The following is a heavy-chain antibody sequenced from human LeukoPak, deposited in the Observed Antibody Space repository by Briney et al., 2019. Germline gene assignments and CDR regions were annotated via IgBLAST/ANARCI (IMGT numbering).Heavy chain of an antibody. V-gene: IGHV3-30*12. CDR2: IFYNGGNK. J-gene: IGHJ3*01. D-gene: IGHD1-26*01. CDR3: ARDRGGTYTVGGAFDV. CDR1: GFTFSHFG. Sequence: PGGSLRLSCAASGFTFSHFGMRWIRQAPGKGLEWVAVIFYNGGNKYYGDSVKGRFTVSRDNSKNTHDLQMNSLRAEDTGVYYCARDRGGTYTVGGAFDVWGQGILVTVSS.